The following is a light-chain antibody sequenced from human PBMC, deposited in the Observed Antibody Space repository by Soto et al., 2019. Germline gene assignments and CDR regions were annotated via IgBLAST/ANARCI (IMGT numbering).Light chain of an antibody. Sequence: IQMTHSTSSLSASVGDRVTITCWASHSISSYLNWYQQKPGKAPKLLIYAGSSLQSGVPSRFSGSGSGTDFTLTISSLQHEDFATYYCQQSYSTPPYTFGQGARLEIK. CDR3: QQSYSTPPYT. CDR2: AGS. CDR1: HSISSY. V-gene: IGKV1-39*01. J-gene: IGKJ5*01.